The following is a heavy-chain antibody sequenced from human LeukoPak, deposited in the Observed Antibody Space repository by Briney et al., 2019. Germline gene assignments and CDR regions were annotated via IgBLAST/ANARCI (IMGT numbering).Heavy chain of an antibody. J-gene: IGHJ6*02. CDR1: GYTFTSYD. CDR3: AREDGYCSGGSCYDYYGMDV. V-gene: IGHV1-8*01. Sequence: ASVKVSCKASGYTFTSYDINWVRQATGQGLEWMGWMNPNSGNTGYAQKFQGRVTITRNTSISTAYMELSSLRSEDTAVYDWAREDGYCSGGSCYDYYGMDVWGQGTTVTVSS. CDR2: MNPNSGNT. D-gene: IGHD2-15*01.